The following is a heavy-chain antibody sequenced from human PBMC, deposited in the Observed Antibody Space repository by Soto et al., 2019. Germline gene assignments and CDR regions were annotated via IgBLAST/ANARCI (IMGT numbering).Heavy chain of an antibody. V-gene: IGHV3-7*01. D-gene: IGHD3-9*01. CDR1: GFTFNTYW. CDR3: VRSFSFDWLLFTLDY. Sequence: QLVASGGGLVQPGGSLRLSCATSGFTFNTYWMTWVRQAPGKGLEWVANIKEDGSEENYVDSVKGRFTISRDNGKNSLFLQMNRLRREDSAVYYCVRSFSFDWLLFTLDYWGQGTLVSVSS. CDR2: IKEDGSEE. J-gene: IGHJ4*02.